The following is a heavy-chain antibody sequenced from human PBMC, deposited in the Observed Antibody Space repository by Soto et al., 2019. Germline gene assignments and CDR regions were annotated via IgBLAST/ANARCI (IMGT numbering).Heavy chain of an antibody. V-gene: IGHV4-61*01. Sequence: SETLSLTCTVSGGSVSSVNYYWDWIRQPPGRGLEWIGYIHYSGSTNYNSSLKSRVTISVDTSKNQFSLKLSSVTAADTAVYYCAYSYTSNWSHSDFWGKGTLVTVS. D-gene: IGHD6-13*01. CDR3: AYSYTSNWSHSDF. J-gene: IGHJ4*02. CDR1: GGSVSSVNYY. CDR2: IHYSGST.